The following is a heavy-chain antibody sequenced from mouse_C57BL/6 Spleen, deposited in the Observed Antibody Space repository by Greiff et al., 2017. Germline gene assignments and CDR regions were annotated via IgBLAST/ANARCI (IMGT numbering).Heavy chain of an antibody. D-gene: IGHD2-3*01. CDR3: ARSRWLLRETGFAD. Sequence: QVQLQQPGAELVKPGASVKLSCKASGYTFTSYWMHWVKQRPGRGLEWIGRIDPNSGGTKYNEKFKSKATLTVDKTSSTAYMQLSSLTSDDSAVYYCARSRWLLRETGFADWGQGTLVTVSA. V-gene: IGHV1-72*01. CDR1: GYTFTSYW. CDR2: IDPNSGGT. J-gene: IGHJ3*01.